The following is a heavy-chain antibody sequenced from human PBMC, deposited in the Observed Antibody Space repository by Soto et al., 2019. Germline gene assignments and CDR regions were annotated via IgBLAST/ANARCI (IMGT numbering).Heavy chain of an antibody. CDR1: GGSFSGYY. J-gene: IGHJ4*02. D-gene: IGHD6-6*01. Sequence: SLTCAVYGGSFSGYYWSWIRQPPGKGLEWIGEINHSGSTNYNPSLKSRVTISVDTSKNQFSLKLSSVTAADTAVYYCSRYLSSSSSNFDYWGQGTLVTVSS. V-gene: IGHV4-34*01. CDR3: SRYLSSSSSNFDY. CDR2: INHSGST.